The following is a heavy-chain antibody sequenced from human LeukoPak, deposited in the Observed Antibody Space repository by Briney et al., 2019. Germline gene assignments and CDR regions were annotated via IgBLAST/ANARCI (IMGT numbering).Heavy chain of an antibody. CDR3: ARSFSSTSFHLYYYYMDV. J-gene: IGHJ6*03. D-gene: IGHD2-2*01. Sequence: SETLSLTCTVSGGSISSSSYYWGWIRQPPGKGLEWIGSIYYSGSTYYNPSLKSRVTISVDTSKHQFSLKLSSVTAADTAVYYCARSFSSTSFHLYYYYMDVWGKGTTVTVSS. CDR1: GGSISSSSYY. V-gene: IGHV4-39*01. CDR2: IYYSGST.